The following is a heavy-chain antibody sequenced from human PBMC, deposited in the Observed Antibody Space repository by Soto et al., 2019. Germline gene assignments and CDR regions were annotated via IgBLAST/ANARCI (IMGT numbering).Heavy chain of an antibody. CDR3: AASIFYYGMDV. CDR1: GYTFTNYW. CDR2: IYPGDSDT. Sequence: PGESLKLSCKGSGYTFTNYWIGWVRQMPGKGLEWMGIIYPGDSDTKCNPSFQGQVTISADKSITTTYLQWSSLKASDTAIYYCAASIFYYGMDVWGQGTTVTVSS. V-gene: IGHV5-51*01. J-gene: IGHJ6*02.